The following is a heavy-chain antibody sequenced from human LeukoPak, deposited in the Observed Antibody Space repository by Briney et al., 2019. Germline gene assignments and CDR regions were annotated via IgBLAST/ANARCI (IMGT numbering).Heavy chain of an antibody. CDR1: GYTFSGFY. V-gene: IGHV1-2*02. J-gene: IGHJ5*02. Sequence: ASVKVSCKASGYTFSGFYIHWVRQAPGQGLQGLEWMGWIVPDSGATNYAQKFQGRVTMTRDTSTSTAYLDLSRLTSDDTAVYYCMRRSGGATQTPWGQGTLVTVSS. CDR2: IVPDSGAT. D-gene: IGHD3-10*01. CDR3: MRRSGGATQTP.